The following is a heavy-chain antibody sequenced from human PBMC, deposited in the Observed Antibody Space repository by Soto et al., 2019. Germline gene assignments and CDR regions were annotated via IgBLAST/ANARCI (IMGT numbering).Heavy chain of an antibody. Sequence: SETLSLTCTVSGGSVSSATDYWTWIRQPPGKGLERIGYTDNSGNSDRNPSLMSRVTISIDRSKNQFSLTLRSVTAADTAVYYCARTTTVPDAFDIWGQGTMVTVSS. CDR1: GGSVSSATDY. J-gene: IGHJ3*02. CDR3: ARTTTVPDAFDI. CDR2: TDNSGNS. V-gene: IGHV4-61*01. D-gene: IGHD4-17*01.